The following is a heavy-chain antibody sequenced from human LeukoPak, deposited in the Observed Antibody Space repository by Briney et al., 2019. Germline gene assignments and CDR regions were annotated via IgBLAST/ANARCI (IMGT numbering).Heavy chain of an antibody. CDR1: GFSFTTYS. CDR3: ARDQYGDYANDY. D-gene: IGHD4-17*01. Sequence: GGSLTLSCVASGFSFTTYSMNWVRQAPGKGLEWVSSISSNGDYIYYADSLKGRFTISRDNAKNSLYLQMNSLRAEDTAVYYCARDQYGDYANDYWGQGTLVTVSS. J-gene: IGHJ4*02. V-gene: IGHV3-21*01. CDR2: ISSNGDYI.